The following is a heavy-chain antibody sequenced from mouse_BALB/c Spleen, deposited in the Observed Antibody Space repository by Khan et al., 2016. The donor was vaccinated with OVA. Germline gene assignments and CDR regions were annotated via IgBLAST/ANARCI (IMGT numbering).Heavy chain of an antibody. J-gene: IGHJ4*01. CDR2: ISTYSGNT. CDR3: ARSYYGSSYAMDY. D-gene: IGHD1-1*01. V-gene: IGHV1S137*01. Sequence: QVQLQQPGPELVRPGVSVKISCKGSGYTFTDYAMHWVKQSHAKSLEWLGVISTYSGNTNYNQKFKGKATMTVDKSSSTAYMELARLTSEDSAIXYCARSYYGSSYAMDYWGQGTSVTVSS. CDR1: GYTFTDYA.